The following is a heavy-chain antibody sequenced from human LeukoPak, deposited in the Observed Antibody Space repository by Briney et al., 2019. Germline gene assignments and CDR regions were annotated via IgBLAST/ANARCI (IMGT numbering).Heavy chain of an antibody. Sequence: ASVKVSCKASGYTFTGYYMHWVRQAPGQGLEWMGWINPNSGGTNYAQKFQGRVTMTRDTSISTAYMELSRLRSDDTAVYYCASTRHYSGYDLIYWGQGTLVTVSS. J-gene: IGHJ4*02. CDR1: GYTFTGYY. CDR2: INPNSGGT. D-gene: IGHD5-12*01. V-gene: IGHV1-2*02. CDR3: ASTRHYSGYDLIY.